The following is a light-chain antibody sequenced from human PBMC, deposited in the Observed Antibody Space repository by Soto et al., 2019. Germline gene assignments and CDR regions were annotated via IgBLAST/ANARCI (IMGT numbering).Light chain of an antibody. CDR1: QSVSNN. V-gene: IGKV3-15*01. CDR2: DTS. Sequence: EIVMTQSPATLSVSPGERATLSCRASQSVSNNLAWYQQKAGQAPRLLMYDTSTRASGIPARFSGSGSGTEFPLTISSLQSEDFAVYYCQQYQKWPTFGQGTKVEIK. J-gene: IGKJ1*01. CDR3: QQYQKWPT.